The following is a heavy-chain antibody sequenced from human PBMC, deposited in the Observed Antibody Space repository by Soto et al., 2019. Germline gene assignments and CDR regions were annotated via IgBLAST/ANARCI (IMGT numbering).Heavy chain of an antibody. J-gene: IGHJ3*02. CDR3: ARTYDGSGPNSGGYGFDI. Sequence: QAQLQESGPGLVKPSETLSLSCSVSGGSISSYYWSWIRQPPGKGLERIAYIYYSGSTSYNPSLKSRVSISLDTSKNQFSLKLSSVTAADTAVYYCARTYDGSGPNSGGYGFDIWGQGTMVTVSS. V-gene: IGHV4-59*01. CDR1: GGSISSYY. CDR2: IYYSGST. D-gene: IGHD3-22*01.